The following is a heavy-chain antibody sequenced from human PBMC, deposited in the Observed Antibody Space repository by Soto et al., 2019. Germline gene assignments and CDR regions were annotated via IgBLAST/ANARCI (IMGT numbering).Heavy chain of an antibody. J-gene: IGHJ4*02. D-gene: IGHD3-10*01. CDR2: IIPIFGTA. CDR1: GGTFSSYA. V-gene: IGHV1-69*06. Sequence: SVKVSCQASGGTFSSYAISWVRQAPGQGLEWMGGIIPIFGTANYAQKFQGRVTITADKSTSTAYMELSSLRSEDTAVYYCASGSITMVRGVPYYFDYWGQGTLVTVSS. CDR3: ASGSITMVRGVPYYFDY.